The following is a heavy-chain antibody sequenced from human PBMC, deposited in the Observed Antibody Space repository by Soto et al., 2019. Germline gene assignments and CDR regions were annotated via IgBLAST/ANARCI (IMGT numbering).Heavy chain of an antibody. D-gene: IGHD3-3*01. CDR3: ANDQRVCYDLWSGSSWLDP. CDR2: ISYDGRSN. Sequence: QVQLVESGGGVVQPGRSLRLSCAASGLSFSRYGMHWVRQAPGKGLGWVAVISYDGRSNYYADSVKGRFTISRDNSKNTCNLQMNILGPEDTAASYCANDQRVCYDLWSGSSWLDPWGQGTLVTVSS. J-gene: IGHJ5*02. CDR1: GLSFSRYG. V-gene: IGHV3-30*18.